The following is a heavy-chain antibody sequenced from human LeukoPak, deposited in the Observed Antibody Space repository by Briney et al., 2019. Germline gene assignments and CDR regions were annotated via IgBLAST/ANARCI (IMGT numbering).Heavy chain of an antibody. CDR2: INHSGTT. CDR1: GGSFSDYF. CDR3: AREKDAFDI. J-gene: IGHJ3*02. Sequence: SETLSLTCAVYGGSFSDYFWSWIRQPPGKGLEWIGEINHSGTTNYNPSLKSRVTISVDTSKNQFSLNLNSVTAADTAVYYCAREKDAFDIWGQGTMVTVSS. V-gene: IGHV4-34*01.